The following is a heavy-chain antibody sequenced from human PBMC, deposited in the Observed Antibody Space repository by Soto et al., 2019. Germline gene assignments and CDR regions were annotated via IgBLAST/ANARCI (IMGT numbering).Heavy chain of an antibody. CDR2: IYPGDSDT. CDR3: ARSIGDAPNYYYYYYMDV. V-gene: IGHV5-51*01. D-gene: IGHD1-26*01. Sequence: GESLKISCKGSGYSFTTYWIGWVRQMPGKGLEWMGIIYPGDSDTRYSPSFQGLVTISADKSISTAYLQWSSLKASDTAMYYCARSIGDAPNYYYYYYMDVWGKGTTVTVSS. J-gene: IGHJ6*03. CDR1: GYSFTTYW.